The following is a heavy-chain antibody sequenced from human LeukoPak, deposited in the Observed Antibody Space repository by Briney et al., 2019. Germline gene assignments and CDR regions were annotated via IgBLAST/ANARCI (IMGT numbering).Heavy chain of an antibody. CDR1: GFTVSSNY. CDR3: QVEVSYYYYYGMDV. D-gene: IGHD3-22*01. CDR2: IYSGGST. Sequence: GGSLGLSCAASGFTVSSNYMSWVRQAPGKGLEWVSVIYSGGSTYYADSVKGRFTISRDNSKNTLYLQMNSLRAEDTAVYYCQVEVSYYYYYGMDVWGQGTTVTVSS. J-gene: IGHJ6*02. V-gene: IGHV3-53*01.